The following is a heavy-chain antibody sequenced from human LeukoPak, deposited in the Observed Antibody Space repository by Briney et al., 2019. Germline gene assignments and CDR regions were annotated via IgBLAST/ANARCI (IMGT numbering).Heavy chain of an antibody. CDR1: GGSISSSSYY. CDR2: IYYSGST. V-gene: IGHV4-39*01. J-gene: IGHJ4*02. Sequence: SETLSLTCTVSGGSISSSSYYWGWIRQPPGKGLEWIGSIYYSGSTYYNPSLKSRVTISVDTSKNQFSLKLSSVTAADTAVYYCARAAHSSSWGYDYWGQGTLVTVSS. D-gene: IGHD6-13*01. CDR3: ARAAHSSSWGYDY.